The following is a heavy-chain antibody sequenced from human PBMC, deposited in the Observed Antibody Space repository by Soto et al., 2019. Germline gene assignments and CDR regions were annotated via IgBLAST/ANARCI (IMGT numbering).Heavy chain of an antibody. Sequence: GGSLILSCAASGFTFSSYGMHWVRQAPGKGLEWVAVIWYDGSNKYYADSVKGRFTISRDNSKNTLYLQMNSLRAEDTAVYYCARDRRLRYCSGGSCYSYNWFDPWGQGTLVTVSS. CDR1: GFTFSSYG. CDR3: ARDRRLRYCSGGSCYSYNWFDP. V-gene: IGHV3-33*01. J-gene: IGHJ5*02. CDR2: IWYDGSNK. D-gene: IGHD2-15*01.